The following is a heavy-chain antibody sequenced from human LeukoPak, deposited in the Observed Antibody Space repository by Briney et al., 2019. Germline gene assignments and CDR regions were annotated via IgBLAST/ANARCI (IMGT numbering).Heavy chain of an antibody. CDR3: ARDPYSGGYGDDYYYYMDV. V-gene: IGHV3-21*01. Sequence: GGSLRLSCAASGFTFSTYNMNWVRQAPGKGLEWVSSITSTSSYMYYADSVKGRFTISRDNAQNSLYLHMSSLRAEDTAVYYCARDPYSGGYGDDYYYYMDVWGKGTTVTISS. CDR2: ITSTSSYM. J-gene: IGHJ6*03. CDR1: GFTFSTYN. D-gene: IGHD1-26*01.